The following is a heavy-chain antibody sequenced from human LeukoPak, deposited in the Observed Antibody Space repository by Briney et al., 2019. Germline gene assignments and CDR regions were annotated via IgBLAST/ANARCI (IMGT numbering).Heavy chain of an antibody. CDR1: GFTFSSYA. CDR3: ARVTVSFSGSYDV. J-gene: IGHJ4*02. D-gene: IGHD1-26*01. CDR2: ISSNGGST. Sequence: GGSLRLSCAAPGFTFSSYAMHWVRQAPGKGLEYVSAISSNGGSTYYANSVKGRFTISRDNSKNTLYLQMGSLRAEDMAVYYCARVTVSFSGSYDVWGQGTLVTVSS. V-gene: IGHV3-64*01.